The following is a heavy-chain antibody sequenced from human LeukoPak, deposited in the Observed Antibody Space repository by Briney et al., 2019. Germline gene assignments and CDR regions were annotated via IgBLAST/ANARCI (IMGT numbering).Heavy chain of an antibody. CDR2: IYYSGST. Sequence: KSSETLSLTCTVSGGSISSYYWSWIRQPPGKGLEWIGYIYYSGSTNYNPSLKSRVTISVDTSKNQFSLKLSSVTAADTAVYYCAREAEWSDAFDIWGQGTMVTVSS. D-gene: IGHD3-3*01. V-gene: IGHV4-59*08. J-gene: IGHJ3*02. CDR1: GGSISSYY. CDR3: AREAEWSDAFDI.